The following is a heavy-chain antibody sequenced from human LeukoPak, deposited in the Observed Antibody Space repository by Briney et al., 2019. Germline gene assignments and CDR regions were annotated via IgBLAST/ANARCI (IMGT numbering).Heavy chain of an antibody. D-gene: IGHD1-26*01. CDR2: MNPNSGNT. Sequence: GASVKVSCKASGYTFTSYDINWVRQATGQGLEWMGWMNPNSGNTGYAQKFQGRVTMTRNTSLSTAYMELSSLRSEDTAVYYCARGVNSGSYSGSGMDVWGQGTTVTVSS. CDR1: GYTFTSYD. CDR3: ARGVNSGSYSGSGMDV. J-gene: IGHJ6*02. V-gene: IGHV1-8*01.